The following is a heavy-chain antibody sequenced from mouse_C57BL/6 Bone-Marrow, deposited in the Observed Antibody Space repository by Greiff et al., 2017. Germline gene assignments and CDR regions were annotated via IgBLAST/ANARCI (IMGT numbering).Heavy chain of an antibody. CDR2: IYPGNSDT. D-gene: IGHD3-2*02. V-gene: IGHV1-5*01. CDR3: TKLDSSGSLDAMDY. CDR1: GYTFTSYW. J-gene: IGHJ4*01. Sequence: VQLKQSGTVLARPGASVKMSCKTSGYTFTSYWMHWVKQRPGQGLEWIGAIYPGNSDTSYNQKFKGKAKLTAVTAASTAYMELSSLTNEDSAVYYCTKLDSSGSLDAMDYWGQGTSVTVSS.